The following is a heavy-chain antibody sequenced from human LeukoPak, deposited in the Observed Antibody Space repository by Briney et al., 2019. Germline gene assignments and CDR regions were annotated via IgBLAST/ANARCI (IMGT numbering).Heavy chain of an antibody. CDR1: GFTFSSIA. D-gene: IGHD1-26*01. CDR2: ISGSGGAT. J-gene: IGHJ4*02. CDR3: AKDLGRYRNNFFDY. V-gene: IGHV3-23*01. Sequence: GGSLRLSCAASGFTFSSIAMSWVRQAPDKGLEWVSPISGSGGATYYADSVKGRFTISRDDSKNTLYLQMNSLRADDTAVYYCAKDLGRYRNNFFDYWGQGNLVTVSS.